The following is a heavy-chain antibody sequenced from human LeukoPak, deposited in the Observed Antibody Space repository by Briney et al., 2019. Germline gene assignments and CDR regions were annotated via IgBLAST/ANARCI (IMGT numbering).Heavy chain of an antibody. J-gene: IGHJ4*02. CDR2: ISAYNGNT. Sequence: ASVKVSCKASGYTFTSYGISWVRQAPGQGLEWMGWISAYNGNTNYAQKFQGRVTITADKSTSTAYMELSSLRSEDTAVYYCGYYDSSGYYGFSGNYWGQGTLVTVSS. CDR3: GYYDSSGYYGFSGNY. D-gene: IGHD3-22*01. V-gene: IGHV1-18*01. CDR1: GYTFTSYG.